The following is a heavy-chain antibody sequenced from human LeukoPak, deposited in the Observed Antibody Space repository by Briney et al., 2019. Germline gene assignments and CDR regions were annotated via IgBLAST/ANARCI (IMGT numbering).Heavy chain of an antibody. J-gene: IGHJ3*02. Sequence: GGSLTLSRPASGFTFISYAMHGVRPPPCKGLEWVSAISDSGGSTYYADSVKGRFTISRDNSKNTLYLQMNSLRAEDTAVYYCAKEVYYFDTSGLYSFAFDIWGQGTMVTVPS. D-gene: IGHD3-22*01. CDR2: ISDSGGST. CDR3: AKEVYYFDTSGLYSFAFDI. V-gene: IGHV3-23*01. CDR1: GFTFISYA.